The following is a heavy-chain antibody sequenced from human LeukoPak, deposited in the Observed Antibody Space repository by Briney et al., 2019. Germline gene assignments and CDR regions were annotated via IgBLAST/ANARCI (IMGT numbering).Heavy chain of an antibody. J-gene: IGHJ4*02. Sequence: PSETLSLTCAVSGGSISSGGYSWSWIRQPPGKGLEWIGYIYHSGSTYYNPSLKSRVTISVDRSKNQFSLKLSSVTAANTAVYYCARTFSGSNLYFDYWGQGTLVTVSS. CDR3: ARTFSGSNLYFDY. CDR1: GGSISSGGYS. CDR2: IYHSGST. D-gene: IGHD1-26*01. V-gene: IGHV4-30-2*01.